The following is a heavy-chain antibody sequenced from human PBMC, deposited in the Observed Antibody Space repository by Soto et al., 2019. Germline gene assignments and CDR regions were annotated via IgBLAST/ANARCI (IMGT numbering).Heavy chain of an antibody. D-gene: IGHD1-26*01. CDR1: GFTFSRYE. J-gene: IGHJ2*01. CDR2: ISSSSSTL. CDR3: ARGGSGSYFWYFDL. V-gene: IGHV3-48*03. Sequence: GGSLRLSCADSGFTFSRYEMNWVRQAPGKGLEWASYISSSSSTLYYADSVKGRFTISRDNAKNSLYLQMNSLRAEDTAVYYCARGGSGSYFWYFDLWGRGTLVTVSS.